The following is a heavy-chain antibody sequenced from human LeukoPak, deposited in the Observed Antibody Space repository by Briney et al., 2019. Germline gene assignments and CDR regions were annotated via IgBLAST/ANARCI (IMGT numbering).Heavy chain of an antibody. D-gene: IGHD2-15*01. CDR2: ISGGGGST. V-gene: IGHV3-43*02. Sequence: GGSLRLSCAASGFTFDNYAMHWVCQAPGEGLEWVSLISGGGGSTYYADSVKGRFTISRDNCKNSLYLQMNRLRTEDTALYYCARVAWYFDLWGRGTLVTVSS. J-gene: IGHJ2*01. CDR3: ARVAWYFDL. CDR1: GFTFDNYA.